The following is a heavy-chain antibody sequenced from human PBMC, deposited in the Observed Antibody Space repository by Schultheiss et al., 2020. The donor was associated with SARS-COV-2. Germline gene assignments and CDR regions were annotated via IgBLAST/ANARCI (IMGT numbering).Heavy chain of an antibody. Sequence: GGSLRLSCAASPFPFNTYWMTWVRQAPGKGLEWVTYIKKDGSDKYYVDSVKGRFTISRDNAKNSLFLQMNSLRVEDTAVYYCARLSGWRGGYFDYWGQGTLVTVSS. V-gene: IGHV3-7*03. D-gene: IGHD1-26*01. J-gene: IGHJ4*02. CDR2: IKKDGSDK. CDR1: PFPFNTYW. CDR3: ARLSGWRGGYFDY.